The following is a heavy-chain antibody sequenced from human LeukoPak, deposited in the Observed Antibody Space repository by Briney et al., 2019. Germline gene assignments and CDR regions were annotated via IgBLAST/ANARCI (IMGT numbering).Heavy chain of an antibody. V-gene: IGHV3-23*01. CDR2: ISVSGGTT. Sequence: GGSLRLSCAASGFTFSSYAMNWFRQAPGKGLEWVSTISVSGGTTYYADSVKGRFTISRDNAKNSLYLQMNSLRAEDTALYYCAKARSSSWYGDFDYWGQGTLVTVSS. J-gene: IGHJ4*02. CDR3: AKARSSSWYGDFDY. D-gene: IGHD6-13*01. CDR1: GFTFSSYA.